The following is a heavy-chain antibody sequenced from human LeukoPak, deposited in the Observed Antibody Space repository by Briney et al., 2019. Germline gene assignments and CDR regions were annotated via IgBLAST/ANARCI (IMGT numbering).Heavy chain of an antibody. D-gene: IGHD3-9*01. CDR1: GFTFNNYA. J-gene: IGHJ4*02. CDR3: ASQTPDYDILTGYYIY. Sequence: PGGSLRLSCAASGFTFNNYAMSWVRQAPGKGLEWVSSISSSSSYIYYADSVKGRFTISRDNAKNSLYLQMNSLRAEDTAVYYCASQTPDYDILTGYYIYWGQGTLVTVSS. V-gene: IGHV3-21*01. CDR2: ISSSSSYI.